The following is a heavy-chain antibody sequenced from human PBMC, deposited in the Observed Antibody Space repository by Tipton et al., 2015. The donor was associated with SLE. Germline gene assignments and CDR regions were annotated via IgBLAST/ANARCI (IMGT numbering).Heavy chain of an antibody. CDR2: IRYDGSNK. V-gene: IGHV3-30*02. CDR3: ARGRSGSSLFDY. CDR1: GFTFSSYG. D-gene: IGHD1-26*01. Sequence: SLRLSCAASGFTFSSYGMHWVRQAPGKGLEWVAFIRYDGSNKYYADSVKGRFTISRDNAKNSLYLQMNSLRAEDTAVYYCARGRSGSSLFDYWGQGTLVTVSS. J-gene: IGHJ4*02.